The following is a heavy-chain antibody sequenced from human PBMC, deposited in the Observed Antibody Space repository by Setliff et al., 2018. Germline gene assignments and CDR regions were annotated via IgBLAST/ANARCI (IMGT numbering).Heavy chain of an antibody. D-gene: IGHD4-17*01. Sequence: GGSLRLSCAASGFTFSSYAMSWVRRAPGKGLEWVSAISGSGGSTYYADSVKGRFTISRDNSKNTLYLQMNSLRAEDTAVYYCAKDIDYGSQPTIFDYWGQGTLVTVSS. V-gene: IGHV3-23*01. J-gene: IGHJ4*02. CDR3: AKDIDYGSQPTIFDY. CDR2: ISGSGGST. CDR1: GFTFSSYA.